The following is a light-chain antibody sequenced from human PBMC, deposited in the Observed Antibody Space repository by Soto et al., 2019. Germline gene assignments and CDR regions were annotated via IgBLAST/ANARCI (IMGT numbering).Light chain of an antibody. CDR1: QGISSY. Sequence: IQLTRSPSSLSASVGGRVTITCRASQGISSYLAWYQQKPGKAPKLLIYAASTLQSGVPSRFSGSGSGTDFTLTISSLQPEDFATYYCQKLNSYPINCGQGTRREIK. CDR3: QKLNSYPIN. J-gene: IGKJ5*01. V-gene: IGKV1-9*01. CDR2: AAS.